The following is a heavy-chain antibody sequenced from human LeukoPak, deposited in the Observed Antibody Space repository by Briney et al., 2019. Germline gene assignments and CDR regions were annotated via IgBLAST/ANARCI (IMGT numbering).Heavy chain of an antibody. J-gene: IGHJ4*02. D-gene: IGHD3-22*01. Sequence: PSETLSLTCAVYGGSFSGYYWSWIRQPPGKGLEWIGEINHSGSTNYNPSLKSRVTISVDTSKNQFSLKLSSVTAADTAVYYCARGRPRAGYYDKGLDYWGQGTLVTVSS. CDR1: GGSFSGYY. CDR2: INHSGST. V-gene: IGHV4-34*01. CDR3: ARGRPRAGYYDKGLDY.